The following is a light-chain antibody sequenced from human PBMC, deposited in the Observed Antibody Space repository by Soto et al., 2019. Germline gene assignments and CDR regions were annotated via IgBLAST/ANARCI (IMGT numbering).Light chain of an antibody. V-gene: IGKV3-20*01. CDR1: QSVSKY. Sequence: EIVLTQSPGTLALSQGEGATLSCRASQSVSKYLAWYQQKPGQAPRLLIYGGSSRATGIPDSFSGSGSGTDFTLTISRLEPEDFAVYYCQQYGGSPQTFGQGTKVDIK. CDR3: QQYGGSPQT. J-gene: IGKJ1*01. CDR2: GGS.